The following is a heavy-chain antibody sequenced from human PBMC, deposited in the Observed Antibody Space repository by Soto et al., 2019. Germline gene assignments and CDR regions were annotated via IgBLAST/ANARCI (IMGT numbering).Heavy chain of an antibody. CDR2: INPSGGST. D-gene: IGHD3-22*01. CDR1: GYTFTSYY. CDR3: ARADYDSSGRTPFPNY. V-gene: IGHV1-46*01. J-gene: IGHJ4*02. Sequence: GASVKVSCKASGYTFTSYYMHWVRQAPGQGLEWMGIINPSGGSTSYAQKFQGRVTMTRDTSTSTVYMELSSLRSEDTAVYYCARADYDSSGRTPFPNYWGQGTLVTSPQ.